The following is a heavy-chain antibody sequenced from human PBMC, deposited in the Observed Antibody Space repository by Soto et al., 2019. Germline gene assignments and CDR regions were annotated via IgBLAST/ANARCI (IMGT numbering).Heavy chain of an antibody. J-gene: IGHJ4*02. CDR2: INHTGST. CDR1: GGSFSGYY. CDR3: ASSLTVVFDY. Sequence: QVHLQQRGAGLFKPSETLSLNCAVSGGSFSGYYWSWIRKSPGKGLEWIGEINHTGSTNYNPSLKSRVTLSVDTSKNQFSLKLSSVTAADTAVYYCASSLTVVFDYWGQGTLVTVSS. V-gene: IGHV4-34*01. D-gene: IGHD3-22*01.